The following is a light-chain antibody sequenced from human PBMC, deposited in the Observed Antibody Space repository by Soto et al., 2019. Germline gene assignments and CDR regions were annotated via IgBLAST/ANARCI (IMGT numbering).Light chain of an antibody. CDR1: QRISGY. J-gene: IGKJ1*01. V-gene: IGKV3-20*01. CDR3: QQYAGSPRT. Sequence: EIVLTQSPASVSLXXGXXXXLXXRASQRISGYLAWYQRQPGQAPRLLIYGASSRATGIPDRFSGSGSGTDFTLTISRLEPEDFAVYYCQQYAGSPRTFGQGTKVDIK. CDR2: GAS.